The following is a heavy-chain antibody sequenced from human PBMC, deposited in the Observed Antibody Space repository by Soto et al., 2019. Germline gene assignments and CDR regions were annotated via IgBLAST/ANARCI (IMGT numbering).Heavy chain of an antibody. CDR2: IYYSGST. CDR1: GGSISSYY. CDR3: ARVVNRPVRFDL. V-gene: IGHV4-59*08. J-gene: IGHJ2*01. Sequence: SETLSLTCTVSGGSISSYYWSWIRQPPGKGLEWIGYIYYSGSTNYNPSLKSRVTMSVDTSKNQFSLKLSSVTAADTAVYCCARVVNRPVRFDLWGRGTLVTGSS. D-gene: IGHD2-15*01.